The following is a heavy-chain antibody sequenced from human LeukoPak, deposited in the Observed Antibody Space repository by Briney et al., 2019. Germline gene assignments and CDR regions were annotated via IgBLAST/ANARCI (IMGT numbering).Heavy chain of an antibody. CDR3: ARGLVEMATIRSDAFDI. Sequence: SVKVSCKASGGTFSSYAISWVRQAPGQGLEWMGGIIPIFGTANYAQKFQGRVTITADESTSTAYMELSSLRSEDTAMYYCARGLVEMATIRSDAFDIWGQGTMVTVSS. D-gene: IGHD5-24*01. CDR1: GGTFSSYA. J-gene: IGHJ3*02. CDR2: IIPIFGTA. V-gene: IGHV1-69*13.